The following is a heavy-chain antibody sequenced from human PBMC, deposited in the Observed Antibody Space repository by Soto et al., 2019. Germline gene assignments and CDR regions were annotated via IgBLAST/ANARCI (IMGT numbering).Heavy chain of an antibody. D-gene: IGHD3-3*01. J-gene: IGHJ6*03. CDR3: VTTPSTKYYYMDV. Sequence: GESLKISCAASGFTFSSYAMSWVRQAPGKGLEWVSAISGSGGSTYYADSVKGRFTISRDNSKNTLYLQMNSLRAEDTAVYRVVTTPSTKYYYMDVWGKGTTVTVSS. CDR2: ISGSGGST. CDR1: GFTFSSYA. V-gene: IGHV3-23*01.